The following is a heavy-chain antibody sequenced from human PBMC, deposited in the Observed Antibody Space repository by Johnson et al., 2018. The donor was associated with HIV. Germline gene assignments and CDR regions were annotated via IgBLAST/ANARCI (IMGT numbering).Heavy chain of an antibody. D-gene: IGHD3-22*01. CDR3: AKGVSIVVIKDLSGAFDI. J-gene: IGHJ3*02. Sequence: QVQLVESGGGVVQPGRSLRLSCAASGFTFSNFGFHWVRQAPGKGLEWVAAISFAGNNKYYLDSVKGRFTISRDNSKNTLYLQMNSLRAEDTAVYYCAKGVSIVVIKDLSGAFDIWGQGTMVTVSS. CDR2: ISFAGNNK. V-gene: IGHV3-30*18. CDR1: GFTFSNFG.